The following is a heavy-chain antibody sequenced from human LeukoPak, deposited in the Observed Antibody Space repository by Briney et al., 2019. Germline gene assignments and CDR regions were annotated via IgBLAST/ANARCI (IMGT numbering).Heavy chain of an antibody. Sequence: ASVKVSCKASGYTFSNYAVNWVRQAPGQGLEWMGWINTKTGNPTYARGFTGRFVFSLDTSVSMAYLRINSLKADDTAVYYCARALDYWGQGTLVTVSS. CDR2: INTKTGNP. CDR1: GYTFSNYA. CDR3: ARALDY. V-gene: IGHV7-4-1*04. J-gene: IGHJ4*02.